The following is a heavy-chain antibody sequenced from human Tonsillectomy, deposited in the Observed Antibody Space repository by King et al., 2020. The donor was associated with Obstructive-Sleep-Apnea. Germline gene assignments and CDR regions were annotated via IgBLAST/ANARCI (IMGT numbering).Heavy chain of an antibody. Sequence: VQLVESGGGLVKPGGSLRLSCAASGFTFSSYNMNWVRQAPGKGLEWVSSISSSSAYIYYADSVKGRFTISRDNSKNSLYLQMNSLRAEDTAFYYCARDRGILTGYYPFDQWGQGTLVTVSS. J-gene: IGHJ4*02. CDR1: GFTFSSYN. V-gene: IGHV3-21*01. CDR3: ARDRGILTGYYPFDQ. D-gene: IGHD3-9*01. CDR2: ISSSSAYI.